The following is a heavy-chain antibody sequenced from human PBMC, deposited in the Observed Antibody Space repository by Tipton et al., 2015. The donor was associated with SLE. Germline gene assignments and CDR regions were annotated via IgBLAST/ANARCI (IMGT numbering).Heavy chain of an antibody. CDR3: AREKYGTGSLDY. Sequence: SLRLSCAASGFTFSLYGMHWVRQAPGKGLEWVAFIRYSGNYEYYVDSVKGRSTISRDNSKDTLYLQMSGLRPEDTAVYYCAREKYGTGSLDYWGQGALVTVSS. D-gene: IGHD3-10*01. CDR1: GFTFSLYG. J-gene: IGHJ4*02. CDR2: IRYSGNYE. V-gene: IGHV3-30*02.